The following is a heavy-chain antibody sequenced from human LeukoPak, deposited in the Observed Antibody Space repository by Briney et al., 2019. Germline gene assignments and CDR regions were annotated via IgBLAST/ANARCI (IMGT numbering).Heavy chain of an antibody. CDR2: INAGNGNT. CDR1: GYTFTSYA. J-gene: IGHJ5*02. CDR3: ARDRAIAAADLTWFDP. V-gene: IGHV1-3*01. Sequence: ASVNVSCTASGYTFTSYAMHWVSQAPGQRLEWMGWINAGNGNTKYSQKFQGRVTITRDTSASTAYMELSSLRSEDTAVYYCARDRAIAAADLTWFDPWGQGTLVTVSS. D-gene: IGHD6-13*01.